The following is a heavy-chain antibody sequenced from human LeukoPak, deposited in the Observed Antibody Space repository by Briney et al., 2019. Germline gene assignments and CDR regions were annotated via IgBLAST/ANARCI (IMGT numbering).Heavy chain of an antibody. V-gene: IGHV3-7*03. CDR3: ARGGGLDV. CDR2: IKQDGSKF. J-gene: IGHJ6*02. Sequence: TGGSLRLSCAASGFTFSNYWLTWVRQAPGKGLEWVANIKQDGSKFSYVDSVKGRFTISRDNAKSSLYLQMSNLRAEDTAVYFCARGGGLDVWGQGATVTVSS. D-gene: IGHD3-16*01. CDR1: GFTFSNYW.